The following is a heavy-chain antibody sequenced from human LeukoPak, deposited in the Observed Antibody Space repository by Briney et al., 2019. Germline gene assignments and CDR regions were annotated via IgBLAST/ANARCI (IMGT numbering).Heavy chain of an antibody. Sequence: SQTLSLTRAISGDSVSSNNPTRNWIRQSPSRGLEWLGRTYYRSKWYFDYALSVKSRITINADTSKNQFSLQLNSVTPEDTAVYYCARALAGRLDYWGQGTLVTVSS. CDR3: ARALAGRLDY. CDR2: TYYRSKWYF. D-gene: IGHD6-19*01. J-gene: IGHJ4*02. CDR1: GDSVSSNNPT. V-gene: IGHV6-1*01.